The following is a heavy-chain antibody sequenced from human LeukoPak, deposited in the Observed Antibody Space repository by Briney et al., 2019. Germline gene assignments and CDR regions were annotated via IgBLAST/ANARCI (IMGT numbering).Heavy chain of an antibody. CDR3: AKGGYSGPNYYYYMDV. D-gene: IGHD5-12*01. Sequence: PGGSLRLSCAASGFTFSDYYMSWIRQAPGKGLEWVSSISSSSSYIYYADSVKGRFTISRDNAKNSLYLQMNSLRAEDTAVYYCAKGGYSGPNYYYYMDVWGKGTTVTISS. CDR2: ISSSSSYI. J-gene: IGHJ6*03. CDR1: GFTFSDYY. V-gene: IGHV3-11*05.